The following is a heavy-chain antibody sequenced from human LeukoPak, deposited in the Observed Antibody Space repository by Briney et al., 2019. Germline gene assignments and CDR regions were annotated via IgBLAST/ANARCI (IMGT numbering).Heavy chain of an antibody. D-gene: IGHD4-17*01. Sequence: ASVKVPCKASGYTFTSYGISWVRQAPGQGLEWMGWISAYNGNTNYAQKLQGRVTMTSDTSTSTAYMELRSLRSDDTAVYYCARSTVTTLNNWFDPWGQGTLVTVSS. V-gene: IGHV1-18*01. CDR3: ARSTVTTLNNWFDP. J-gene: IGHJ5*02. CDR2: ISAYNGNT. CDR1: GYTFTSYG.